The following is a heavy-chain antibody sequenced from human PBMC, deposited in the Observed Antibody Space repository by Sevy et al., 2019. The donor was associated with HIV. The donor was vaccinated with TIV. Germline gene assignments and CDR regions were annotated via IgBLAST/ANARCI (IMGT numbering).Heavy chain of an antibody. CDR3: AGGRFDSSGSFDAFDM. V-gene: IGHV3-23*01. CDR2: IFGSGGTT. CDR1: GFTFSIYA. D-gene: IGHD3-22*01. Sequence: GGSLRLSCAASGFTFSIYAMSWVRQAPGKGLDWVSTIFGSGGTTYYADSVKGRFTISRDNSKNTLYLQMNSLRTEDTALYYCAGGRFDSSGSFDAFDMWGQGTMVTVSS. J-gene: IGHJ3*02.